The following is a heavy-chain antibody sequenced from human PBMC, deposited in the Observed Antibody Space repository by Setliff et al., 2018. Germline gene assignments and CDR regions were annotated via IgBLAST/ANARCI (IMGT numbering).Heavy chain of an antibody. CDR3: ARDVFPYHYEGAFDI. CDR1: GYTFTSHY. J-gene: IGHJ3*02. D-gene: IGHD3-22*01. Sequence: ASVKVSCKASGYTFTSHYMHWVRQAPGLGLEWMGAINPSSGGTSYAQKFQGRVTMTRDTSTSTVYMDMSSLRSEDTAVYYCARDVFPYHYEGAFDIWGQGTMVTVSS. CDR2: INPSSGGT. V-gene: IGHV1-46*01.